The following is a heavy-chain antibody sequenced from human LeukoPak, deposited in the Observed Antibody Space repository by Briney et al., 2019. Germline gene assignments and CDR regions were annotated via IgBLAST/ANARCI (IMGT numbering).Heavy chain of an antibody. D-gene: IGHD6-6*01. CDR1: GDSVSSDSAA. CDR3: ARMSIAARHDWFDP. J-gene: IGHJ5*02. V-gene: IGHV6-1*01. Sequence: SQTLSLTCAISGDSVSSDSAAWNWIRQSPSRGLEWLGRTYYRSKWYNDYAVSVKSRITINPDISKNQFSLQLNSVTPEDTAVYYCARMSIAARHDWFDPWGQGTLVTVSS. CDR2: TYYRSKWYN.